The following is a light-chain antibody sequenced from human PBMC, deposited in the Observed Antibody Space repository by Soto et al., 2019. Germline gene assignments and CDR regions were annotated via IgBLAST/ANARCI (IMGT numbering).Light chain of an antibody. CDR2: GAS. J-gene: IGKJ1*01. CDR1: QSISDT. CDR3: QQYGSSPFWT. Sequence: EIVLPQSQATLSGSPGGIATLSCRASQSISDTLAWYQQKPGQAPRLLIYGASTRATGIPARFSGSGSGTDFTLTISRLEPEDFAVYYCQQYGSSPFWTFGQGTKVDI. V-gene: IGKV3-20*01.